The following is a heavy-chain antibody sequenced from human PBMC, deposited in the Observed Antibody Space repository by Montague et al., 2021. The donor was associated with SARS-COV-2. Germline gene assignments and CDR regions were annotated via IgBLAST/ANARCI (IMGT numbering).Heavy chain of an antibody. J-gene: IGHJ4*02. Sequence: SETLSLTCAVSGGFISSGNWWSWVRQPPGKGLEWIGEIFHSGAASYNPSLKSRLTISMDKSKNAFSLKLNSVTAADTAMYYRARDFVAAVPDRFDSWGQGVLVTVS. D-gene: IGHD6-13*01. CDR1: GGFISSGNW. CDR2: IFHSGAA. CDR3: ARDFVAAVPDRFDS. V-gene: IGHV4/OR15-8*02.